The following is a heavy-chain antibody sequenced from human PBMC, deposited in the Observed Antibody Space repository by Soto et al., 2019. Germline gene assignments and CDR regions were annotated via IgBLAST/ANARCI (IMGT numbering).Heavy chain of an antibody. CDR2: IYYSGST. CDR3: ARRRGGGDCYSYWYFDL. D-gene: IGHD2-21*02. Sequence: QLQLQESGPGLVKPSETLSLTCTVSGGSISSSSYYWGWIRQPPGKGLEWIGSIYYSGSTYYNPSLERRVTISVDTSKNQFSLKLSSVTGADTAVYYCARRRGGGDCYSYWYFDLWGRGTLVTVSS. V-gene: IGHV4-39*01. J-gene: IGHJ2*01. CDR1: GGSISSSSYY.